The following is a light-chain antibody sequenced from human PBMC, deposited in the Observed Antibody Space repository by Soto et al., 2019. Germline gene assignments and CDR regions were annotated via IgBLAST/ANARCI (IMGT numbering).Light chain of an antibody. V-gene: IGKV3-11*01. CDR3: QQRRNGAPPT. Sequence: ETVLTQSPATLSLSPGETATLSCRASESVDIYLAWYQQKPGQAPRLLIYHSSNRATGVPARFSGSGSGTDFTLTSTRLAPEASAVYYCQQRRNGAPPTFDGETRVEI. CDR2: HSS. CDR1: ESVDIY. J-gene: IGKJ4*01.